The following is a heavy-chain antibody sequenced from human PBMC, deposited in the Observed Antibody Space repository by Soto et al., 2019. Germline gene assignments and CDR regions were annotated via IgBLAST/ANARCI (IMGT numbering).Heavy chain of an antibody. V-gene: IGHV3-30-3*01. CDR3: AKDYSGLDC. D-gene: IGHD6-13*01. CDR2: ISYDGSNI. Sequence: GGSLRLSCAASGLTFSRFAMNWVRQAPGKGLEWVAVISYDGSNIYYADSVKGRFTISRDNSKNTLYMQMNSLRPEDTAVYYCAKDYSGLDCWGQGTLVTVS. J-gene: IGHJ4*02. CDR1: GLTFSRFA.